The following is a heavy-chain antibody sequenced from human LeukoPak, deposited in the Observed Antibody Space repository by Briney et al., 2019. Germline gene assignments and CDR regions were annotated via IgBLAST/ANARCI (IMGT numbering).Heavy chain of an antibody. J-gene: IGHJ4*02. V-gene: IGHV3-48*01. Sequence: GGSLRLSCAASGFTFSSYSMNWVSQAPGKGLEWVSYISSSSSTIYYADSVKGRFTISRDNAKNSLYLQMNSLRAEDTAVYYCARDDDSSGYWDWGQGTLVTVSS. D-gene: IGHD3-22*01. CDR2: ISSSSSTI. CDR3: ARDDDSSGYWD. CDR1: GFTFSSYS.